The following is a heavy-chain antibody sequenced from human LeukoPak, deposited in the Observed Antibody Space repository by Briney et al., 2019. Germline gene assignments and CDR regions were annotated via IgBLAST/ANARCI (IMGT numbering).Heavy chain of an antibody. V-gene: IGHV3-23*01. CDR3: ASDSSGYYTVFDY. CDR2: INGSGDNT. D-gene: IGHD3-22*01. CDR1: GFTFSSYA. Sequence: GGSLRLSCVASGFTFSSYAMSWVRQAPGKGLEWVSDINGSGDNTYYADSVKGRFTISRDNSKNTLYLQMNSLRAEDTAVYYCASDSSGYYTVFDYWGQGTLVTVSS. J-gene: IGHJ4*02.